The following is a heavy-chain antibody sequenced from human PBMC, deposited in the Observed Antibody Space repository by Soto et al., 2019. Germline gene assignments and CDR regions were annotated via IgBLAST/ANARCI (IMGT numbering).Heavy chain of an antibody. V-gene: IGHV3-33*01. CDR2: IWYDGSKK. CDR3: ARETDSSSWYLSMAH. Sequence: QVQLVESGGGVVQPGRSLRLSCAATGFTFSSYGMHWVRQPPGKGLERVAVIWYDGSKKYYADSVKGRFTISRDNSNNTVHLQINGLRAEDTAVFYSARETDSSSWYLSMAHWCQGTLVSVSS. J-gene: IGHJ4*02. CDR1: GFTFSSYG. D-gene: IGHD6-13*01.